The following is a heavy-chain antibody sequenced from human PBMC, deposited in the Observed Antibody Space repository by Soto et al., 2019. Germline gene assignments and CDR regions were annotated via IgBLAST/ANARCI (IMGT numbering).Heavy chain of an antibody. CDR3: ARGFGRFNY. Sequence: PGGSLRLSCGVSGFTFNDFEMNWVRQAPGKGLEWLAYIDGSGTTKKYADSVRGRFTIFRDNPNNSLFLQMSSLSAADTAIYYCARGFGRFNYWGQGTLVSVSS. J-gene: IGHJ4*02. CDR1: GFTFNDFE. CDR2: IDGSGTTK. D-gene: IGHD3-10*01. V-gene: IGHV3-48*03.